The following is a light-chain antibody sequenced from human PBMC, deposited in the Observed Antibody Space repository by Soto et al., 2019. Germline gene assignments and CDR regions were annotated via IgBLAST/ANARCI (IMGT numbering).Light chain of an antibody. Sequence: DIQMTQSPSTLSASVGDRVTITCRASQSISSWLAWYQQKPGKAPKLLIYDASSMESGVPSRLSGSGSGTEFTLTISSLQPDDFATDYCQQYNSYSGTFGKGTKVEIK. CDR1: QSISSW. CDR3: QQYNSYSGT. V-gene: IGKV1-5*01. J-gene: IGKJ1*01. CDR2: DAS.